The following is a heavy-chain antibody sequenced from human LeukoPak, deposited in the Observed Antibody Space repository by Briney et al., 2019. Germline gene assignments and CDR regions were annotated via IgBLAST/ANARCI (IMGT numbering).Heavy chain of an antibody. CDR2: ISAYNGNT. Sequence: ASVKASCKASGYTFTSYGISWGRQAPGQGLEWMGWISAYNGNTNYSQKLQGRVTTTTDTSTSTAYMELRSLRSDDTAVYYCARAPPLLRYFDWRQTIYYYYYMDVWGKGTTVTISS. V-gene: IGHV1-18*01. D-gene: IGHD3-9*01. CDR3: ARAPPLLRYFDWRQTIYYYYYMDV. J-gene: IGHJ6*03. CDR1: GYTFTSYG.